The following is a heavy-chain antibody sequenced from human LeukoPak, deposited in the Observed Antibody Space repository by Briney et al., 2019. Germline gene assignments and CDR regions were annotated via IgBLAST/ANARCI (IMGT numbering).Heavy chain of an antibody. D-gene: IGHD3-3*01. CDR3: ARGQVFGVVIITRGAFDI. J-gene: IGHJ3*02. Sequence: PSETLSLTCTVSGGSISSSSYYWGWIRQPPGKGLEWIGSIYYSGSTYYNPSLKSRVTISVDTSKNQFSLKLSSVTAADTAVYYCARGQVFGVVIITRGAFDIWGQGTMVTVSS. V-gene: IGHV4-39*07. CDR1: GGSISSSSYY. CDR2: IYYSGST.